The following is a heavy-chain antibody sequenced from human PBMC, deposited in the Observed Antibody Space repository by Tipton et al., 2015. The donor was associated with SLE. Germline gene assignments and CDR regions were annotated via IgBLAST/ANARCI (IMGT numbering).Heavy chain of an antibody. CDR1: GFTFSSYA. CDR2: ISSSGTTI. Sequence: SLRLSCAVSGFTFSSYAMKWVRQAPGKGLQWVSYISSSGTTIYYADSVKGRFTISRDNAKNSLYLQMNGLRAEDTAVYYCARAVQLFAPIWGSFGYYYYYMDVWGKGTTVTGSS. V-gene: IGHV3-48*03. J-gene: IGHJ6*03. D-gene: IGHD7-27*01. CDR3: ARAVQLFAPIWGSFGYYYYYMDV.